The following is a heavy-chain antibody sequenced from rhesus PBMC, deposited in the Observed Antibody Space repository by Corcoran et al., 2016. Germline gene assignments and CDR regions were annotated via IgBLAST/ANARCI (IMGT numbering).Heavy chain of an antibody. D-gene: IGHD1-20*01. Sequence: QVQLQESGPGLVKSSETLSLTCAVSGYSISTDYGWSWIRQPPGKGLEWIGYIGGNNVAVDYSPSLKSRVTSSKDTSKNQFSLNLSSVTAADTAVYYCARDRGAGSSIDYWGQGVLVTVSS. J-gene: IGHJ4*01. CDR1: GYSISTDYG. CDR2: IGGNNVAV. CDR3: ARDRGAGSSIDY. V-gene: IGHV4-127*01.